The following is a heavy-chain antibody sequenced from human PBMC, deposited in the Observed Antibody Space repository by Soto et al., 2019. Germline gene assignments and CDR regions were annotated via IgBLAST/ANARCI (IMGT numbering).Heavy chain of an antibody. CDR2: IYYSGST. CDR1: GGSISSYY. V-gene: IGHV4-59*08. D-gene: IGHD3-10*01. J-gene: IGHJ4*02. Sequence: PSETLSLTCTVSGGSISSYYWSWIRQPPGKGLEWIGYIYYSGSTNYNPSLKSRVTISVDTSKNQFSLKLSSVTAADTAVYYCARHAQYGSGSYNFDYWGQGTLVTVSS. CDR3: ARHAQYGSGSYNFDY.